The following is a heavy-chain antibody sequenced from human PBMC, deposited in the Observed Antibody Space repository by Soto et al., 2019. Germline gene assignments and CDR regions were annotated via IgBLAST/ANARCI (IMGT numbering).Heavy chain of an antibody. CDR1: GGSISSGGYY. D-gene: IGHD3-9*01. CDR2: IYYSGST. Sequence: QVQLQESGPGLVKPSQTLSLTCTVSGGSISSGGYYWSWIRQHPGKGLEWIGYIYYSGSTYYNPSFMSRITSSVDTTKNHFSLKLSSVTAAYTAVYYCARSPPIFTVYYPLNFDYWGQGTLVTVSS. J-gene: IGHJ4*02. V-gene: IGHV4-31*03. CDR3: ARSPPIFTVYYPLNFDY.